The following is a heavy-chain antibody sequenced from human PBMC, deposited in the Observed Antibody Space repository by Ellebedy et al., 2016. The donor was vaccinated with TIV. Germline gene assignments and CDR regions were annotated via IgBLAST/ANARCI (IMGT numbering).Heavy chain of an antibody. CDR2: IYYSGST. CDR1: GGSISSYH. Sequence: SETLSLXXTVSGGSISSYHWSWIRQPPGKGLEWIGYIYYSGSTNYNPSLKSRVTISVDTSKNQFSLKLSCVTAADTAVYYCARGLWDYDSSGYYPDVWGQGTTVTVSS. CDR3: ARGLWDYDSSGYYPDV. D-gene: IGHD3-22*01. V-gene: IGHV4-59*12. J-gene: IGHJ6*02.